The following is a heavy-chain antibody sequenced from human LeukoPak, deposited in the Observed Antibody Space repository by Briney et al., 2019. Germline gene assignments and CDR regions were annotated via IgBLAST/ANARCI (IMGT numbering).Heavy chain of an antibody. CDR1: GFTFSNYA. V-gene: IGHV3-23*01. CDR2: VGGSGVKT. CDR3: AKRGDCSGTCTYDY. D-gene: IGHD2-2*01. Sequence: GGSLRLSCAASGFTFSNYAIHWVRQAPGKGLEWVSIVGGSGVKTYYADSVKGRVTISRDNSKNTVYLQMNSLRAEDTAVYYCAKRGDCSGTCTYDYWGQGTLVTVSS. J-gene: IGHJ4*02.